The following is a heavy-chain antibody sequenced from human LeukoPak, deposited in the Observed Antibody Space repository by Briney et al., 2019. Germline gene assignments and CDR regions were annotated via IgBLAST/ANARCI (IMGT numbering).Heavy chain of an antibody. CDR3: AKDDFSGSRFDY. Sequence: GGSLRLSCATSGFSIGDYAMHWVRQAPGKGLEWVSGISWNSGNIGYADSVKGRFTISRDNAKNSLYLQMNSLRAEDTALYYCAKDDFSGSRFDYWGQGTLVTVSS. CDR2: ISWNSGNI. D-gene: IGHD1-26*01. CDR1: GFSIGDYA. V-gene: IGHV3-9*01. J-gene: IGHJ4*02.